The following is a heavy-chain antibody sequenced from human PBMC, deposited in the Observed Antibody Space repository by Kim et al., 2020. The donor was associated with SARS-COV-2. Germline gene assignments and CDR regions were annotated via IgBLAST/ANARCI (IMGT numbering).Heavy chain of an antibody. CDR2: INHSGST. V-gene: IGHV4-34*01. J-gene: IGHJ4*02. CDR3: ARGPYAATILGKNLRVAY. CDR1: GGSFSGYY. Sequence: SETLSLTCAVYGGSFSGYYWSWIRQPPGKGLEWIGEINHSGSTNYNPSLKSRVTISVDTSKNQFSLKLSSVTAADTAVYYCARGPYAATILGKNLRVAYWGQGTLVTVSS. D-gene: IGHD6-25*01.